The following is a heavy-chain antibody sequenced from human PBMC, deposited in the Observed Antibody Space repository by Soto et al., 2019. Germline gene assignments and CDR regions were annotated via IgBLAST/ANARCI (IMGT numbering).Heavy chain of an antibody. J-gene: IGHJ6*02. Sequence: QVQLQESGPGLVKPSETMSLSCTVSGGSISSYYWSWFRQSPGKRMEWIGYVHHSWVSSYTPSLPTRVALSLDTSKSQFPLTVTSVTAPDPAVYYCARQGFGPLHGLVDVWGQGTTVTVSS. CDR1: GGSISSYY. CDR2: VHHSWVS. D-gene: IGHD3-10*01. V-gene: IGHV4-59*08. CDR3: ARQGFGPLHGLVDV.